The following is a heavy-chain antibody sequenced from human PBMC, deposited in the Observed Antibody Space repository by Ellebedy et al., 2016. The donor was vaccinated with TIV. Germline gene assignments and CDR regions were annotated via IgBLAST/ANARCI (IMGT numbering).Heavy chain of an antibody. CDR2: IIPIFGTA. Sequence: SVKVSXXASGGTFSSYAISWVRQAPGQGLEWMGGIIPIFGTANYAQKFQGRVTITADESTSTAYMELSSLRSEDTAVYYCATDLVATMAYWGQGTLVTVSS. D-gene: IGHD5-12*01. CDR3: ATDLVATMAY. V-gene: IGHV1-69*13. J-gene: IGHJ4*02. CDR1: GGTFSSYA.